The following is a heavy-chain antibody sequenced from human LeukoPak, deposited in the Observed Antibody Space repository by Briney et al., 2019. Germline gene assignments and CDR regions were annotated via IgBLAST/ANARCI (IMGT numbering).Heavy chain of an antibody. V-gene: IGHV3-48*03. CDR2: ISYDASSI. Sequence: GGSLRLSCAASGFIFRNFEMNWVRQAPGRGLEWVSVISYDASSIHYADSVKGRFTISRDNAKNSLYLQMNSLRAEDTAIYYCARKYCPSSSCRAFDFWGQGTVVTVSS. CDR1: GFIFRNFE. CDR3: ARKYCPSSSCRAFDF. D-gene: IGHD2-15*01. J-gene: IGHJ4*02.